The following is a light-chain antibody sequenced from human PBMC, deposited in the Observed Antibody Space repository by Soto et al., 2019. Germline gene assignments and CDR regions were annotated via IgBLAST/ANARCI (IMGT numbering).Light chain of an antibody. Sequence: EIVLTQSPGTLSLSPGERATLSCRASQSVSSSYLGWYQQKPGQAPRLRIYGGSSRSTGIPDRFSGSGSETDFTLTISRLEPEDFAVYYCQQYGSLPRTFGHGTKLAIK. CDR1: QSVSSSY. CDR2: GGS. CDR3: QQYGSLPRT. J-gene: IGKJ2*01. V-gene: IGKV3-20*01.